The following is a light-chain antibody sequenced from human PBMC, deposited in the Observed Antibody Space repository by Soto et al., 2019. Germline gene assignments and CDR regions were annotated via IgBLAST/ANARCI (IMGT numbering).Light chain of an antibody. V-gene: IGKV3-11*01. CDR2: DAS. CDR1: QSVSSY. Sequence: EIVLTQSPATLSLSPGERATLSCRASQSVSSYLAWYQHKPGQAPRLLIYDASNRATGIPARFSGSGSGTDFTLTINSLEPEDFAVHYCQHRSNWPPTWTFGQGTKVEVK. J-gene: IGKJ1*01. CDR3: QHRSNWPPTWT.